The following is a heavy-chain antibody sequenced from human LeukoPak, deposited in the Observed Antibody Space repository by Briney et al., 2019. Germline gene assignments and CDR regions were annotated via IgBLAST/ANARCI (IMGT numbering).Heavy chain of an antibody. Sequence: GGSLRLSCAASGFTISSYAMSWVRQAPGKGLEGVSAISGSGGSTYYADSVKGRFTISRDNSKNTLYLQMNSLRAEDTAVYYCAKDRKFGELPNAFDIWGQGTMVSVSS. J-gene: IGHJ3*02. CDR2: ISGSGGST. CDR1: GFTISSYA. D-gene: IGHD3-10*01. V-gene: IGHV3-23*01. CDR3: AKDRKFGELPNAFDI.